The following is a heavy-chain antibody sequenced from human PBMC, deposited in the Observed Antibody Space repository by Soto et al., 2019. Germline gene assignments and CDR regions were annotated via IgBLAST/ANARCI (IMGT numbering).Heavy chain of an antibody. CDR1: GGTFSSYT. CDR3: AVVVVVVAANDAFDI. Sequence: QVQLVQSGAEVKKPGSSVKVSCKASGGTFSSYTISWVRQAPGQGLEWMGRIIPILGIANYAQKFQGTVTITADKSTSTAYMELRSLRSEDTAVYCCAVVVVVVAANDAFDIWGQGTMVTVSS. V-gene: IGHV1-69*02. D-gene: IGHD2-15*01. CDR2: IIPILGIA. J-gene: IGHJ3*02.